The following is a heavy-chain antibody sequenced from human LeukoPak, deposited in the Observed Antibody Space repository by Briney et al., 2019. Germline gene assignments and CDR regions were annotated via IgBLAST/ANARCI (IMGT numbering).Heavy chain of an antibody. CDR3: ARRGAYIHGDLPAIDY. D-gene: IGHD7-27*01. J-gene: IGHJ4*02. Sequence: GGSLRLSCAASGFTFSGYSMHWVRQAPGKGLDWVAVISYDGSTKYYADSVKGRFTISRDNSKNTLSLQMNSLRAEDTAVYYCARRGAYIHGDLPAIDYWGQGTLVTVSS. CDR1: GFTFSGYS. CDR2: ISYDGSTK. V-gene: IGHV3-30-3*01.